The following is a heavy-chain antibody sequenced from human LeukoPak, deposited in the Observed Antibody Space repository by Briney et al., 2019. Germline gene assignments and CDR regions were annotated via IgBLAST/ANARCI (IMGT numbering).Heavy chain of an antibody. CDR3: ARSPADYSNYYFDY. J-gene: IGHJ4*02. V-gene: IGHV3-33*01. CDR1: GFTFSSYG. D-gene: IGHD4-11*01. CDR2: IWYDGSNK. Sequence: PGGSLRLSCAASGFTFSSYGMHWVRQAPGKGLEWVAVIWYDGSNKYYADSVEGRFTISRDNSKNTLYLQMNSLRAEDTAVYYCARSPADYSNYYFDYWGQGTLVTVSS.